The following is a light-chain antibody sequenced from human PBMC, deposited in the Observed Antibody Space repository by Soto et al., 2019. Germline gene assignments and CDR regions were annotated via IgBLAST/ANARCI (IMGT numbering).Light chain of an antibody. CDR1: SSDVGGYNY. Sequence: QSALTQPRSVSGSPGQSVTISCTGTSSDVGGYNYVSWYQHNPGKAPKLMIYEVNKRPSGVPDRFSGSKSGNTASLTVSGLQAEDEADYYCSSYAGSSNVFGTGTKVTVL. V-gene: IGLV2-8*01. J-gene: IGLJ1*01. CDR2: EVN. CDR3: SSYAGSSNV.